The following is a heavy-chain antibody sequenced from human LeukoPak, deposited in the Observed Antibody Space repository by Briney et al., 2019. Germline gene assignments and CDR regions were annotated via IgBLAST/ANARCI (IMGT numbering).Heavy chain of an antibody. CDR2: INANTRTI. CDR3: ARGIGRFDY. CDR1: GFTFSSYE. J-gene: IGHJ4*02. V-gene: IGHV3-48*03. Sequence: PGGSLRLSCVASGFTFSSYEMTWVRQAPGKGLEWISYINANTRTIYYADSVNGRFTMSRDNAKKSLYLQMNSLRVEDTAVYYCARGIGRFDYWGQGTLVTVSS. D-gene: IGHD2-15*01.